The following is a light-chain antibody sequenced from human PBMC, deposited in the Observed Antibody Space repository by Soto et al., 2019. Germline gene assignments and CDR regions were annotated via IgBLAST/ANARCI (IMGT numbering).Light chain of an antibody. V-gene: IGLV2-23*02. Sequence: QSALTQPASVSGSLGQSITMSCTGTSRDVGSYHLVSWYQQHPGKAPKLMLYEVSKRPSGVSDGFSGSKSGNTASLTISGLQAEDETYYYCSSYAGGTTVVFGGGTQLTVL. J-gene: IGLJ3*02. CDR2: EVS. CDR1: SRDVGSYHL. CDR3: SSYAGGTTVV.